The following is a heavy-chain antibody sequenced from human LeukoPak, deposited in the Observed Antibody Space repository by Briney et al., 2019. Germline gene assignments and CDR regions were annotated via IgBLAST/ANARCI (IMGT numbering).Heavy chain of an antibody. D-gene: IGHD6-19*01. Sequence: TGXSLRLSCAASGFTFSSYAMSWVRQAPGKGLEWVSGISGRGGYTYYADSVKGRFTISRDNSKNTLYLQMNSLTVEDTAVYYCAKDYSSGWCLDYWGQGSLVTVSS. CDR1: GFTFSSYA. CDR3: AKDYSSGWCLDY. V-gene: IGHV3-23*01. J-gene: IGHJ4*01. CDR2: ISGRGGYT.